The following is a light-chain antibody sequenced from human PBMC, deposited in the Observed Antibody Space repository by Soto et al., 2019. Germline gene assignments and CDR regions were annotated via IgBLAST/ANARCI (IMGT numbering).Light chain of an antibody. Sequence: NFMLTQPHSVSESPGKTVTISCTRSSGSIASNYVQWYQQRPGSAPTTVIYEDNQRPSAVPDRFSGSIDSSSNSASLTIYGLKTEDEADYYCQSYDNSNVVFGGGTKVTVL. CDR2: EDN. CDR1: SGSIASNY. CDR3: QSYDNSNVV. V-gene: IGLV6-57*04. J-gene: IGLJ2*01.